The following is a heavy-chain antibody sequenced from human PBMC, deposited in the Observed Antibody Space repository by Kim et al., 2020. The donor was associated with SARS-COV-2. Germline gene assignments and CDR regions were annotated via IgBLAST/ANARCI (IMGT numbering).Heavy chain of an antibody. V-gene: IGHV3-74*01. Sequence: GGSLRLSCAASGFTLDTFLMYWVRQAPGKGLVWVARINGDGSLINYADSVKGRSTISRDNAKNTVYLQVNSLRADDTAVYYCARGWGSAWFFDFWGQGTL. D-gene: IGHD6-13*01. CDR2: INGDGSLI. J-gene: IGHJ4*02. CDR1: GFTLDTFL. CDR3: ARGWGSAWFFDF.